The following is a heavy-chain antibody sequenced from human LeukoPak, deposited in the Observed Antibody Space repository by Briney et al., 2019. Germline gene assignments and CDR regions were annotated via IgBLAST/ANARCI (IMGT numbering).Heavy chain of an antibody. D-gene: IGHD5-18*01. CDR2: ISAYNGDT. CDR1: GYTFTSYG. V-gene: IGHV1-18*01. Sequence: ASVKVSCKASGYTFTSYGISWVRQAPGQGLEWMGWISAYNGDTNYAQKLQGRVTMTTDTSTSTAYMELRSLRFDDTAVYYCASGNSYGYIDYGGQGTLVTVSA. J-gene: IGHJ4*02. CDR3: ASGNSYGYIDY.